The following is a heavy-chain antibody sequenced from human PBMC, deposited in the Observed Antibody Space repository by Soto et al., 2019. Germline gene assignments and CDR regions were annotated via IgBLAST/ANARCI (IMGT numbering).Heavy chain of an antibody. CDR2: INTSGGNS. V-gene: IGHV1-46*01. D-gene: IGHD2-21*01. Sequence: QLAQSGPEVKRPGASVKISCKASGFIFTDWFMHWVRQAPGQGPEWMGIINTSGGNSIYSQKFQDRVTMTRDTSTSTLYLELTSLTAADTAVYYCAKEGAIPGEVDAWGQGTLVTVSS. CDR1: GFIFTDWF. CDR3: AKEGAIPGEVDA. J-gene: IGHJ1*01.